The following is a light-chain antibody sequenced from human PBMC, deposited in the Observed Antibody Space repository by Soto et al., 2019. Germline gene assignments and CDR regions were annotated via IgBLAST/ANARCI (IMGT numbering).Light chain of an antibody. V-gene: IGKV3-15*01. CDR3: QQYNNWPRT. CDR2: GAS. J-gene: IGKJ1*01. Sequence: EIVLTQSPATLSLSPGARDPLSCRASQSVSSYLAWYQQKPGQAPRLLIYGASTRASGIPDRFSGSGSETDFTLTISSLQSEDFAVYYCQQYNNWPRTFGQGTKVDIK. CDR1: QSVSSY.